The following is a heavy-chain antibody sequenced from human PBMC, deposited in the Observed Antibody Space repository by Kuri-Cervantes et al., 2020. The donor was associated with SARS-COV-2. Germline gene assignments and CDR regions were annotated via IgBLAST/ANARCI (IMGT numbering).Heavy chain of an antibody. D-gene: IGHD6-19*01. J-gene: IGHJ5*02. CDR3: ARDMSKGQWLERGWFDP. CDR2: ISGSSTI. V-gene: IGHV3-48*02. Sequence: GGSLRLSCAASGFTFSSYSMNWVRQAPGKGLEWVSSISGSSTIDYADSVKGRFTISRDNAKNLLYLQMNSLRDDDTAVYYCARDMSKGQWLERGWFDPWGQGTLVTVSS. CDR1: GFTFSSYS.